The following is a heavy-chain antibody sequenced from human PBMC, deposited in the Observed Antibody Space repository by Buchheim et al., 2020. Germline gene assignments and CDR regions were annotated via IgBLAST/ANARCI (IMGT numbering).Heavy chain of an antibody. CDR3: ARRITIFGVVKGPTNYYYYGMDV. Sequence: QLQLQESGPGLVKPSETLSLTCTVSGGSISSSSYYWGWIRQPPGKGLEWIGSIYYSGSTYYNPSLKSRVPISVDTSKNQFSLKLSSVTDADTAVYYCARRITIFGVVKGPTNYYYYGMDVWGQGTT. CDR1: GGSISSSSYY. CDR2: IYYSGST. V-gene: IGHV4-39*01. D-gene: IGHD3-3*01. J-gene: IGHJ6*02.